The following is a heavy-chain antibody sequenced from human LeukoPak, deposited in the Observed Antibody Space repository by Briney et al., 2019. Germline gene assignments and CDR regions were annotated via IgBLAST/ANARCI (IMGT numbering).Heavy chain of an antibody. CDR3: ARNRHDYGDYGLDY. CDR2: IYYSGST. V-gene: IGHV4-39*01. CDR1: GGSISSSSYY. Sequence: SETLSLTCTVSGGSISSSSYYWGWIRQPPGKGLEWIGSIYYSGSTYYNPSLKSRVTISVDTSKNQFSLKLSSVTAADTAVYYCARNRHDYGDYGLDYWGQGTLVTVSS. D-gene: IGHD4-17*01. J-gene: IGHJ4*02.